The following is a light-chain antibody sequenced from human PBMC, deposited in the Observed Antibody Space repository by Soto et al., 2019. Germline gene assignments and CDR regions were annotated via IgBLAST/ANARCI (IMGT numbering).Light chain of an antibody. J-gene: IGKJ4*01. CDR3: QHFGSTPLT. Sequence: EIVLTQSPGTLSSSPGERATLSCRASQNVNNNYIAWYQQKPGLAPRLLIYSVSRRATGVPDRFSGSGSGADFTLTITALEPEDFPVYFCQHFGSTPLTFGGGPKLEI. V-gene: IGKV3-20*01. CDR1: QNVNNNY. CDR2: SVS.